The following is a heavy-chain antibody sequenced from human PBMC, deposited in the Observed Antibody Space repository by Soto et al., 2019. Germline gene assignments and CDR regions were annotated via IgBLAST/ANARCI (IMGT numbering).Heavy chain of an antibody. Sequence: PGGSLRLSCEVSGFRLSGYGMHWVRQAPGKGLEWVAVIWYHGTTKNYADSVKGRFTISRDISKNTVYLQMDSLKVEDTAVYYCARDVDRTSHLNWFDPWGQGVMVTVSS. CDR1: GFRLSGYG. D-gene: IGHD5-12*01. CDR2: IWYHGTTK. V-gene: IGHV3-33*01. CDR3: ARDVDRTSHLNWFDP. J-gene: IGHJ5*02.